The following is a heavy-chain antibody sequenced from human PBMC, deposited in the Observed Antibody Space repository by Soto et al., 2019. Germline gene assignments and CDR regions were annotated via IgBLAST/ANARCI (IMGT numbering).Heavy chain of an antibody. D-gene: IGHD3-3*01. Sequence: GGSLRLSCAASGFTFSSYGMHWVRQAPGKGLEWVAVISYDGSNKYYADSVKGRFTISRDNSKNTLYLQMNSLRAEDTAVYYCAKDPKGLRFLEWLPLVDYWGQGTLVTVSS. V-gene: IGHV3-30*18. CDR1: GFTFSSYG. CDR2: ISYDGSNK. CDR3: AKDPKGLRFLEWLPLVDY. J-gene: IGHJ4*02.